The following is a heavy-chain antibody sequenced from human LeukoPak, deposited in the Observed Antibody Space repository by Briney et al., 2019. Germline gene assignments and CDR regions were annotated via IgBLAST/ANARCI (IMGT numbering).Heavy chain of an antibody. J-gene: IGHJ4*02. CDR2: IYPGDSDT. CDR1: GYTFTTYW. D-gene: IGHD2-21*01. Sequence: HGESLKSSCKVSGYTFTTYWIGWVRQMPGKGLEWMGIIYPGDSDTRYSPCFQGQVTISADKSISTAYLQWSSLKASDTAMYYCARQFNGGDTDYWGQGTLVTVSS. CDR3: ARQFNGGDTDY. V-gene: IGHV5-51*01.